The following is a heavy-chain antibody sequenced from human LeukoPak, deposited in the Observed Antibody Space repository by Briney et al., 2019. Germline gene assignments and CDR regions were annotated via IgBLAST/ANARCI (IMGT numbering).Heavy chain of an antibody. CDR1: GFTFSNYA. CDR2: ISGSGGST. CDR3: ARTYGSGSYLVDY. D-gene: IGHD3-10*01. Sequence: GGSLRLSCAASGFTFSNYAMSWVRQAPGEGLEWVSAISGSGGSTYYADSVKGRFTISRDNSKNTLYLQMNSLRAEDTAVYYCARTYGSGSYLVDYWGQGTLVTVSS. J-gene: IGHJ4*02. V-gene: IGHV3-23*01.